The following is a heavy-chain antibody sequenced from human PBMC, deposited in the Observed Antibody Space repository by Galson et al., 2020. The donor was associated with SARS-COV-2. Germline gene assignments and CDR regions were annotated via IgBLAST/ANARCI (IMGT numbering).Heavy chain of an antibody. V-gene: IGHV1-69*02. CDR3: AAAGYYYDSSGAVNYYYYGMDV. Sequence: SVKVSCKASGGAFSSYTISWVRQAPGQGLAGMGRIIPILGIGNYAQTFQGRVTITADKSTSTAYMELSSLRSEDTAVYDCAAAGYYYDSSGAVNYYYYGMDVWCQGTTVTVSS. J-gene: IGHJ6*02. D-gene: IGHD3-22*01. CDR1: GGAFSSYT. CDR2: IIPILGIG.